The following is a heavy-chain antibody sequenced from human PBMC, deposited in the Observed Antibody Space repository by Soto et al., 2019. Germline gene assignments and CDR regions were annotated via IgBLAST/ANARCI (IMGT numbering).Heavy chain of an antibody. CDR1: GGSVSGGSYF. J-gene: IGHJ4*02. V-gene: IGHV4-61*01. CDR2: FYYSGST. CDR3: AREGRMGPFDY. D-gene: IGHD1-26*01. Sequence: PSETLSLTCTVSGGSVSGGSYFWSWVRQPPGKGLEWMGYFYYSGSTKYNPSLKSRVTILEDTSKNQFSLKLNSVTAADTAVYYCAREGRMGPFDYWGQGPLVTVSS.